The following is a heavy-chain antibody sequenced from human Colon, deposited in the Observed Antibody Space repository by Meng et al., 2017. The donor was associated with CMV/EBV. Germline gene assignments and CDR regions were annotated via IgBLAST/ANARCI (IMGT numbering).Heavy chain of an antibody. J-gene: IGHJ4*02. V-gene: IGHV4-39*07. D-gene: IGHD3-3*01. CDR1: GDSISSSSFY. CDR2: IYYSGST. CDR3: AIDPYNFWSGAPF. Sequence: GPLRLSCTVSGDSISSSSFYWGWFRQPPGKGLEWIGYIYYSGSTYYNPSLKSRLTISLDTSKNQLSTDLTSVTAADTAMYYCAIDPYNFWSGAPFWGQGTLVTVSS.